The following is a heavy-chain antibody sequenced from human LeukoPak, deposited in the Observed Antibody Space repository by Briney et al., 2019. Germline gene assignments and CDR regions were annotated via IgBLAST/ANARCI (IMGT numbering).Heavy chain of an antibody. D-gene: IGHD1-26*01. V-gene: IGHV1-2*02. J-gene: IGHJ5*02. Sequence: ASVKVSCKASGYTFTGYYMHWVRQAPGQGLEWMGWINPNSGGTNYAQKFQGRVTMTRDTSISTAYMELSRLRSDDTAVYYCARAGGATTEGLYWFDPWGQGILVTVSA. CDR3: ARAGGATTEGLYWFDP. CDR2: INPNSGGT. CDR1: GYTFTGYY.